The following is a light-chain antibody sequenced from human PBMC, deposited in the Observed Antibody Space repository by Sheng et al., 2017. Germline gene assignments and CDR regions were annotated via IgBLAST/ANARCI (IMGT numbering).Light chain of an antibody. CDR1: QSILYSSNNKNY. Sequence: DIVMTQSPDSLAVSLGERATINCKSSQSILYSSNNKNYLAWYQQKPGQPPKLLIYWASTRESGVPDRFSGSGSETDFTLTISSLQAEDVAVYYCQQVTIYPYTFGQGTKLEIK. V-gene: IGKV4-1*01. CDR3: QQVTIYPYT. J-gene: IGKJ2*01. CDR2: WAS.